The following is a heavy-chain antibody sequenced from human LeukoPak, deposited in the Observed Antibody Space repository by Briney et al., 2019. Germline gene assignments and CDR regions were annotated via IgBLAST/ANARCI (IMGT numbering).Heavy chain of an antibody. J-gene: IGHJ4*02. CDR1: GFTFRSYS. CDR2: ISRSSFTI. D-gene: IGHD1-26*01. CDR3: VRDDRESQTDY. Sequence: GGSLRLSCAASGFTFRSYSMNWVRQAPGKGLEWVSYISRSSFTIYYADSVKGRFTISRDNAKNSLYLQMNSLRAEDTAVYYCVRDDRESQTDYWGQGTLVTVSS. V-gene: IGHV3-48*01.